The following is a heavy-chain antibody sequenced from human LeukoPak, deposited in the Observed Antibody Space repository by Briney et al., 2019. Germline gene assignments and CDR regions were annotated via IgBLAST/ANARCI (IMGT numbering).Heavy chain of an antibody. CDR2: INTKSGDT. D-gene: IGHD5-18*01. CDR3: ARDGDSPMVDFDY. Sequence: ASVKVSCKASGYTFSDEYMYWVRQAHGQGLEWMGWINTKSGDTRYAQKFQGRVTMTRDTSIGTIFMELSGLRSDDTGVYYCARDGDSPMVDFDYWGQGTLVTVSS. CDR1: GYTFSDEY. J-gene: IGHJ4*02. V-gene: IGHV1-2*02.